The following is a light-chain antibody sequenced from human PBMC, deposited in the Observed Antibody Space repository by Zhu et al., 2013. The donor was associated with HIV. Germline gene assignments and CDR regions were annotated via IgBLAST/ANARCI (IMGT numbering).Light chain of an antibody. CDR2: GAS. V-gene: IGKV3-15*01. CDR3: QQYNSYPFT. Sequence: EIVLTQSPVSLSLSPGERATLSCRASQSVSVNLAWFQLKPGQAHQVLIYGASTRATGVPARFSGSRSGSDFTLTISGLQPEDFTSYYCQQYNSYPFTFGQGTKVEIK. CDR1: QSVSVN. J-gene: IGKJ2*01.